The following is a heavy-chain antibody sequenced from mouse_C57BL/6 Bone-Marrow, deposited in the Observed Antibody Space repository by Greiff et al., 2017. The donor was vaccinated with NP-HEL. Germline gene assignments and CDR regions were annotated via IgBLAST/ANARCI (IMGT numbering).Heavy chain of an antibody. V-gene: IGHV1-52*01. CDR3: ARADSYYAVDY. Sequence: VQLQQPGAELVRPGSSVKLSCKASGYTFTSYWMHWVKQRPIQGLEWIGNIDPSDSETHYNQKFKDKATLTVDKSSSTAYMQLSSLTSEDSAVYYCARADSYYAVDYWGQGTSVTVSS. CDR1: GYTFTSYW. J-gene: IGHJ4*01. CDR2: IDPSDSET.